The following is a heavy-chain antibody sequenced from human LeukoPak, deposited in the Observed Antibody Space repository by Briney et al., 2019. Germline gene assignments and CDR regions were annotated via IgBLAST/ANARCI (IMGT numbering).Heavy chain of an antibody. V-gene: IGHV3-7*03. CDR1: GFTLSSYW. D-gene: IGHD3-10*01. CDR3: ARVRFGELSWFDH. CDR2: IKQDGSEK. J-gene: IGHJ5*02. Sequence: PGGSLRLSCAASGFTLSSYWMSWVRQAPGKGLEWVANIKQDGSEKYYVDSVKGRFTISRDNAKNSLYLQMNSLRAEDTAVYYCARVRFGELSWFDHWGQGTLVTVSS.